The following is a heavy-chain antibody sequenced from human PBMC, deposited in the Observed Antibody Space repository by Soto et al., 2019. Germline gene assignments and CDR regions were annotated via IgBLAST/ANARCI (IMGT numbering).Heavy chain of an antibody. CDR3: ARGLVGATPYYYYGMDV. V-gene: IGHV3-30-3*01. D-gene: IGHD1-26*01. CDR1: GFTFSSYA. J-gene: IGHJ6*02. Sequence: PGGSLRLSCAASGFTFSSYAMHWVRQAPGKGLEWVAVISYDGSNKYYADSVKGRFTISRDNSKNTLYLQMNSLRAEDTAVYYCARGLVGATPYYYYGMDVWGQGTTVTAP. CDR2: ISYDGSNK.